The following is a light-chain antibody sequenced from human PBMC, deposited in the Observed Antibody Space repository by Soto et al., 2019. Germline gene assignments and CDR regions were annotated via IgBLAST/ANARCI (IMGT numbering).Light chain of an antibody. J-gene: IGLJ1*01. V-gene: IGLV2-14*01. Sequence: QSALTQPASVSGSPGQSITISCTGTSSDVGGYNYVSWYQQDPGKAPKLMIYGVSNRPSGVSYRFSGSKSGNTASLTISGLQAEDEADYYCSSYISTSTPLVFGTGTKVTVL. CDR2: GVS. CDR1: SSDVGGYNY. CDR3: SSYISTSTPLV.